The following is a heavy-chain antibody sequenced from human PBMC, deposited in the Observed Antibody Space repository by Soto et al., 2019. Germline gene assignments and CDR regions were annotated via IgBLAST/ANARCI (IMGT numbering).Heavy chain of an antibody. J-gene: IGHJ5*02. CDR3: AREKSGDYNFWSNWFDP. V-gene: IGHV3-30*04. Sequence: PGGSLRLSCAASGFTFSTYPMRWVRQAPGKGLEWVALISYDGRNKYYAAPVKGRFTISRDNSKDTLYLQMNSLRPEDTAVYYCAREKSGDYNFWSNWFDPWGQGTLVTVSS. CDR2: ISYDGRNK. CDR1: GFTFSTYP. D-gene: IGHD3-3*01.